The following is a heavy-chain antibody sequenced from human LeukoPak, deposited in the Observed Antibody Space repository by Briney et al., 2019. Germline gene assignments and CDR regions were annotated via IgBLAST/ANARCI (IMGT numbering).Heavy chain of an antibody. CDR3: ARVPSTWGYGMDV. CDR1: GGSINY. V-gene: IGHV4-31*03. D-gene: IGHD3-16*01. CDR2: IYYSGST. J-gene: IGHJ6*02. Sequence: SETLSLTCTVSGGSINYGGWIRQHPGKGLERIGCIYYSGSTYYNPSLKSRVTISVDTSKNQFSLKLSSVTAADTAVYYCARVPSTWGYGMDVWGQGTTVTVSS.